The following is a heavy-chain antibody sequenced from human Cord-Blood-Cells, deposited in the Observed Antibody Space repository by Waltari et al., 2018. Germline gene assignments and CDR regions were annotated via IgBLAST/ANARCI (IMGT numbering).Heavy chain of an antibody. D-gene: IGHD5-18*01. J-gene: IGHJ2*01. Sequence: QVQLQESGPGLVKPSETLSLTCTVSGGSISSYYWSWIRQPPGKGLEWIGYIYYSGSTNYHPSPKGRCTISVDTSKNQFSLKLSSVTAADTAVYYCARLMDTAMVGYFDLWGRGTLVTVSS. CDR3: ARLMDTAMVGYFDL. CDR1: GGSISSYY. CDR2: IYYSGST. V-gene: IGHV4-59*08.